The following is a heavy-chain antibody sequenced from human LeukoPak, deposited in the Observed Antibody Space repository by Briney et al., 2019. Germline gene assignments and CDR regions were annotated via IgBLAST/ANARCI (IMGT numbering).Heavy chain of an antibody. CDR2: ISSSGSTI. CDR3: ARDFEYYYDSSGKVIDY. Sequence: GGSLRLSCAASGFTFSSYEMNWVRQAPGKGLEWVSYISSSGSTIYYADSVKGRFTISRDNAKNSLYLQMNSLRAEDTAVYYCARDFEYYYDSSGKVIDYWGQGTLVTVSS. V-gene: IGHV3-48*03. J-gene: IGHJ4*02. CDR1: GFTFSSYE. D-gene: IGHD3-22*01.